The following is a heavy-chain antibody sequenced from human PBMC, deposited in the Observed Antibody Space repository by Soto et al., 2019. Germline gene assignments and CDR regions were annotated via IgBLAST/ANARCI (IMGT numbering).Heavy chain of an antibody. CDR1: GFTFNNYG. CDR3: AKGFLEWLLYFPWFDP. J-gene: IGHJ5*02. CDR2: ISYHGNNK. Sequence: QVQLVESGGGVVQPGRSLRLSCAASGFTFNNYGMHWVRQAPGKGLEWVAVISYHGNNKYYADSVNGRFTVSRDNSKNTLYLQMSSLRTEDTAVYYCAKGFLEWLLYFPWFDPRGQGTLVTVSS. D-gene: IGHD3-3*01. V-gene: IGHV3-30*18.